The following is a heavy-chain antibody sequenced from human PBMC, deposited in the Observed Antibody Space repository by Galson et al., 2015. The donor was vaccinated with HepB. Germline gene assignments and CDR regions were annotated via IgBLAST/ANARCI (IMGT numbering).Heavy chain of an antibody. J-gene: IGHJ5*02. CDR1: GDSVSSHSAA. V-gene: IGHV6-1*01. Sequence: CAISGDSVSSHSAAWNWIRQSPSRGLEWLGRTYYRSKWYNDYAVSVKSRITINPDTSKNQFSLQLNSVTPEDTAVYYCAREKWGIAVAGTVIFDPWGQGTLVTVSS. CDR3: AREKWGIAVAGTVIFDP. D-gene: IGHD6-19*01. CDR2: TYYRSKWYN.